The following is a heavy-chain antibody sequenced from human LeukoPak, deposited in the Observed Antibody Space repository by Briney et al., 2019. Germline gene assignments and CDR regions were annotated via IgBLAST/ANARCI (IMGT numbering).Heavy chain of an antibody. CDR2: IYYSGST. V-gene: IGHV4-38-2*02. CDR3: ARDRGFASYAFDI. J-gene: IGHJ3*02. Sequence: SETLSLTCAVSGYSISSGYCWGWIRQPPGKGLEWIGYIYYSGSTNYNPSLKSRVTISVDTSKNQFSLKLSSVTAADTAVYYCARDRGFASYAFDIWGQGTMVTVSS. D-gene: IGHD3-10*01. CDR1: GYSISSGYC.